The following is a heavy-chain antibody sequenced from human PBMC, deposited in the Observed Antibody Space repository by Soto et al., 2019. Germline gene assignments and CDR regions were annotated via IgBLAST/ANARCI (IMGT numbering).Heavy chain of an antibody. Sequence: GGSLRLSCVVSGVSFNNFAMHWVRQAPGKGLEWVAHILHDGTKEDYLESVKGRFSISRDNSKNTLYLQMNGLTTDDTSLYYCVRDLGSTYGTSWNSHFCGSGTLVTVSS. V-gene: IGHV3-30*04. CDR2: ILHDGTKE. D-gene: IGHD1-7*01. CDR3: VRDLGSTYGTSWNSHF. CDR1: GVSFNNFA. J-gene: IGHJ2*01.